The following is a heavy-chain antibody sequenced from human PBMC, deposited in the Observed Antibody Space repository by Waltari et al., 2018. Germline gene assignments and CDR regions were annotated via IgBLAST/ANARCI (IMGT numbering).Heavy chain of an antibody. V-gene: IGHV4-39*07. Sequence: QLQLQESGPGLVKPSETLSLTCTVSGGSISSSSYYWGWIRQPPGKGLEWIGSIDYSGSTYYNPALKNRVTISVDTSKNQFSLKMSSVTAADTAVYYCATHSSPWSPIYYYGMDVWGQGTTVTVSS. CDR1: GGSISSSSYY. CDR3: ATHSSPWSPIYYYGMDV. J-gene: IGHJ6*02. CDR2: IDYSGST.